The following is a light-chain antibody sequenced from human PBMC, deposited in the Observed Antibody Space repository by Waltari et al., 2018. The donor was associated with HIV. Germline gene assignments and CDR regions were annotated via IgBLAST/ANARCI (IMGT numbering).Light chain of an antibody. V-gene: IGLV1-40*01. CDR2: GNY. Sequence: QSVLTQPPSVSGAPGQRVTISCTWSSSNIGAGYDIHGYQQLPGTAPKLLIYGNYNRPSGVPDRFSGSKSGTSASLAITGLQAEDEADYYCLSYDSSLSGWVFGGGTKLTVL. J-gene: IGLJ3*02. CDR3: LSYDSSLSGWV. CDR1: SSNIGAGYD.